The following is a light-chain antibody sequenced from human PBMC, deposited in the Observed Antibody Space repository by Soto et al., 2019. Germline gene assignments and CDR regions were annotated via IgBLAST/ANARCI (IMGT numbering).Light chain of an antibody. CDR1: QSISRW. CDR2: DAS. CDR3: QQYNTYST. Sequence: DIQMNQSPATLSASVGDRVTITCRASQSISRWLAWYQQKPGKAPQALIYDASSLKSGVPSRFSGNGSGTEFTLTISSLQPDDFATYYCQQYNTYSTFGQGTRLAIK. V-gene: IGKV1-5*01. J-gene: IGKJ5*01.